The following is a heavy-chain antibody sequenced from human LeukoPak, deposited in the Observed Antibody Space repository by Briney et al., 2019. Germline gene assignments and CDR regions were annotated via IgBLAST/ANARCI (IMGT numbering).Heavy chain of an antibody. V-gene: IGHV3-7*01. CDR3: ARGPGGGYVTYYFDS. CDR2: IKPDGSEK. Sequence: GGSLRLSCAASGFTFSNFWMSWVRQAPGKGLEWVANIKPDGSEKYYVDSVRGRFTISRDNAKNSPFLQLNGLRADDTAVYYCARGPGGGYVTYYFDSWGLGTLVTVSS. CDR1: GFTFSNFW. D-gene: IGHD1-26*01. J-gene: IGHJ4*02.